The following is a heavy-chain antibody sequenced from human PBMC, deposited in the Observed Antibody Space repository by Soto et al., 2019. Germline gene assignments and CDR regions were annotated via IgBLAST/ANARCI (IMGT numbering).Heavy chain of an antibody. V-gene: IGHV4-30-4*01. J-gene: IGHJ4*02. D-gene: IGHD6-13*01. CDR2: IYCSGST. Sequence: QVQLQESGPGLVKPSQPLSLTCTVSGGSISRGDYYWSWIRQPPGKGLEWIGYIYCSGSTYYNPSLKSRVTISVDTSKNQFSLKLSSVTAADTAVYYCASQLSAADLDYWGQGTLVTVSS. CDR1: GGSISRGDYY. CDR3: ASQLSAADLDY.